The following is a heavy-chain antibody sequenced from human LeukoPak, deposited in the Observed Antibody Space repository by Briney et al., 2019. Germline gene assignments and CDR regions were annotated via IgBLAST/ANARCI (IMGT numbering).Heavy chain of an antibody. CDR3: ARAPPYSGYDFGAFDI. Sequence: ASVKVSCKASGYTFTSYGISWVRQAPGRGLEWMGWISAYNGNTNYAQKLQGRVTMTTDTSTSTAYMELRSLRSDDTAVYYCARAPPYSGYDFGAFDIWGQGTMVTVSS. CDR1: GYTFTSYG. J-gene: IGHJ3*02. V-gene: IGHV1-18*01. D-gene: IGHD5-12*01. CDR2: ISAYNGNT.